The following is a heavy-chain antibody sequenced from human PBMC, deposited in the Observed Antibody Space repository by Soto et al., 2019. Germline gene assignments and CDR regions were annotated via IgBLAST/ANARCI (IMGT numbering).Heavy chain of an antibody. J-gene: IGHJ4*02. V-gene: IGHV4-34*01. D-gene: IGHD3-16*02. CDR1: GGSFSGYY. CDR2: INHSGST. Sequence: SATLSLTCAVYGGSFSGYYWSWIRQPPGKGLEWIGEINHSGSTNYNPSLKSRVTISVDTSKNQFSLKLSSVTAADTAVYYCARDSTYWGSYRYAGYWGQGTLVTVSS. CDR3: ARDSTYWGSYRYAGY.